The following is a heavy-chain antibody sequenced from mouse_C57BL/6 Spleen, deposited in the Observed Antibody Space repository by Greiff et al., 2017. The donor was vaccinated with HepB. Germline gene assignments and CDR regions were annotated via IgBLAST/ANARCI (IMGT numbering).Heavy chain of an antibody. CDR1: GFTFSSYA. Sequence: EVKLVESGGGLVKPGGSLKLSCAASGFTFSSYAMSWVRQTPEKRLEWVATISDGGSYTYYPDNVKGRFTISRDNAKNNLYLQMSHLKSEDTAMYYCERDGGPAWFAYWGQGTLVTVSA. D-gene: IGHD1-1*02. V-gene: IGHV5-4*01. J-gene: IGHJ3*01. CDR3: ERDGGPAWFAY. CDR2: ISDGGSYT.